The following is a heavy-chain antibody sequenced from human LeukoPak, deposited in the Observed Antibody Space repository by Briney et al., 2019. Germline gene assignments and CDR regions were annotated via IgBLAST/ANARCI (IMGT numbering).Heavy chain of an antibody. J-gene: IGHJ6*03. CDR1: GFTFRTYN. V-gene: IGHV3-21*04. CDR2: INSRTTYI. Sequence: GGSLRLSRAASGFTFRTYNMNWVRQAPGKGLEWVSSINSRTTYIYYADSVKGRFTISRDNAKNSLYLQMNSLRAEDTAVYYCARGGVNTMLRGVIRYYYMDVWGKGTTVTISS. D-gene: IGHD3-10*01. CDR3: ARGGVNTMLRGVIRYYYMDV.